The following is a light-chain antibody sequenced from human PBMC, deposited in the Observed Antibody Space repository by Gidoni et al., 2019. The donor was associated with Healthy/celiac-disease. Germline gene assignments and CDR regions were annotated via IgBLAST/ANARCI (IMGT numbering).Light chain of an antibody. Sequence: EIVLTQSPGTLSLSPGERATLSCRASQSVSSSYLAWYQQNPGQAPRLLIYGASSRATGIPDRFSGSGSGTDFTLTISRLEPEDFAVYYCQQYGSSPQTFGQGTKLEIK. J-gene: IGKJ2*01. CDR1: QSVSSSY. V-gene: IGKV3-20*01. CDR3: QQYGSSPQT. CDR2: GAS.